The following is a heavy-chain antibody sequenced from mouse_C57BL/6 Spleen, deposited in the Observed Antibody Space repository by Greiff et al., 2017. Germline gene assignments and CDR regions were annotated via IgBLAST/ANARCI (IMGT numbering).Heavy chain of an antibody. CDR3: ARRRLPYAMDY. Sequence: VQLQQSGAELVKPGASVKISCKASGYAFSSYWMNWVKQRPGKGLEWIGQIYPGDGDTNYNGKFKGKATLTADKSSSTAYMQLSSLTSEDSAVYFCARRRLPYAMDYWGQGTSVTVSS. D-gene: IGHD2-4*01. J-gene: IGHJ4*01. V-gene: IGHV1-80*01. CDR2: IYPGDGDT. CDR1: GYAFSSYW.